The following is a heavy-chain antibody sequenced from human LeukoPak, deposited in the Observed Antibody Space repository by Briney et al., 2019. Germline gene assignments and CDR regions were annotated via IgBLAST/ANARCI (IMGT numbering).Heavy chain of an antibody. CDR1: GFTFSSYA. CDR2: ISYDGSNK. V-gene: IGHV3-30*04. D-gene: IGHD2-2*01. J-gene: IGHJ6*02. Sequence: QPGGSLRLSCAASGFTFSSYAMHWVRQAPGKGLEWVAVISYDGSNKYYADSVKGRFTISRGNSKNTLYLQMNSLRAEDTAVYYCARDPGYCSSTSCCSVSGMDVWGQGTTVTVSS. CDR3: ARDPGYCSSTSCCSVSGMDV.